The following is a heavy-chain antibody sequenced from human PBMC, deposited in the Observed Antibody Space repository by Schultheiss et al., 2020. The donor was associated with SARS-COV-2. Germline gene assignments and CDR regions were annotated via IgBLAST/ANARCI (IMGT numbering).Heavy chain of an antibody. Sequence: GGSLRLSCAASGFTFSSYAMSWVRQAPGKGLEWVSAISGNGDSTYYANSVKGRFTISRDNSKNTLYLQMNSLRAEDTAVYYCARDRTPTVTLPFDPWGQGTLVTVSS. V-gene: IGHV3-23*01. CDR1: GFTFSSYA. D-gene: IGHD4-17*01. CDR2: ISGNGDST. CDR3: ARDRTPTVTLPFDP. J-gene: IGHJ5*02.